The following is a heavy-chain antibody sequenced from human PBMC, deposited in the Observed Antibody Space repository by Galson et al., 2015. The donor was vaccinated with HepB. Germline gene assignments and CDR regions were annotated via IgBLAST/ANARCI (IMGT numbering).Heavy chain of an antibody. Sequence: SCKASGYTFTSYGISWVRQAPGQGLEWMGWISAYNGNTNYAQKLQGRVTMTTDTSTSTAYMELRSLRSDDTAVYYCARVYSRRSSGWYAQPGAFDIWGQGTMVTVSS. D-gene: IGHD6-19*01. CDR2: ISAYNGNT. CDR1: GYTFTSYG. CDR3: ARVYSRRSSGWYAQPGAFDI. J-gene: IGHJ3*02. V-gene: IGHV1-18*04.